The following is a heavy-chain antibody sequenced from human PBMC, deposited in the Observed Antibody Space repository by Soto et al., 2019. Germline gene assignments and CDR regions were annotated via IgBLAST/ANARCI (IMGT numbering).Heavy chain of an antibody. J-gene: IGHJ4*02. V-gene: IGHV4-38-2*01. CDR2: IYHSGST. D-gene: IGHD1-26*01. CDR3: ATIPSEDFDY. CDR1: GYSISSGYY. Sequence: SETLSLTCAVSGYSISSGYYWGWIRQPPGKGLEWIGSIYHSGSTYYNPSLKSRVTISVDTSKNQFSLKLSSVTAADTAVYYCATIPSEDFDYWGQGTLVTVSS.